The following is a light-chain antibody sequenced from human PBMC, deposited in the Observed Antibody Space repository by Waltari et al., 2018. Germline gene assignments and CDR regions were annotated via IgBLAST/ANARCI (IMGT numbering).Light chain of an antibody. CDR3: QHHVRLPAT. Sequence: IVLTQPPGTLPLSPGERATLPGRASQSVNTYLAWYQQKPGQATRLLIYCAYTRAAGIPDRFSGSGFGTDFSLTISRLEAEDFAVYYCQHHVRLPATFGQGTKVEIK. CDR2: CAY. CDR1: QSVNTY. J-gene: IGKJ1*01. V-gene: IGKV3-20*01.